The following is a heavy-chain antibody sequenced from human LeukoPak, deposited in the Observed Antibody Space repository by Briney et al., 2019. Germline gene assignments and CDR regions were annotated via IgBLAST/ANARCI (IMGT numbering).Heavy chain of an antibody. J-gene: IGHJ4*02. CDR3: ARVGYYDSSGYYYPTLYYFDY. CDR2: INPNSGGT. CDR1: GYTFTGYY. Sequence: ASVKVSCKASGYTFTGYYMHWARQAPGQGLEWMGWINPNSGGTNYAQKFQGRVTMTRDTSISTAYMELSRLRSDDTAVYYCARVGYYDSSGYYYPTLYYFDYWGQGTLVIVSS. D-gene: IGHD3-22*01. V-gene: IGHV1-2*02.